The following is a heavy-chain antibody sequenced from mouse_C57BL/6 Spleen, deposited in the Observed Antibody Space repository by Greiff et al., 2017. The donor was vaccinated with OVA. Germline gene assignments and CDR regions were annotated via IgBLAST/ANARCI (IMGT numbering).Heavy chain of an antibody. CDR2: IYPGSGST. V-gene: IGHV1-55*01. CDR3: ARSALSWDY. CDR1: GYTFTSYW. D-gene: IGHD6-5*01. Sequence: QVHVKQPGAELVKPGASVKMSCKASGYTFTSYWITWVKQRPGQGLEWIGDIYPGSGSTNYNEKFKSKATLTVDTSSSTAYMQLSSLTSEDSAVYYCARSALSWDYWGQGTTLTVSS. J-gene: IGHJ2*01.